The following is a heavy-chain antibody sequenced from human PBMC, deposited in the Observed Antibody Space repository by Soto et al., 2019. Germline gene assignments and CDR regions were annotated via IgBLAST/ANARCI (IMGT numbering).Heavy chain of an antibody. CDR2: INSSGGST. J-gene: IGHJ6*03. V-gene: IGHV1-46*03. D-gene: IGHD2-21*01. Sequence: GASVKVSCKASGYTFTSYYMHWVRQAPGQGLEWMGIINSSGGSTSYAQKFQGRVTMTRDTSTSTVYMELSSLRSEDTAVYYCARGVVATRGFYYYMDVWGKGTTVTVSS. CDR1: GYTFTSYY. CDR3: ARGVVATRGFYYYMDV.